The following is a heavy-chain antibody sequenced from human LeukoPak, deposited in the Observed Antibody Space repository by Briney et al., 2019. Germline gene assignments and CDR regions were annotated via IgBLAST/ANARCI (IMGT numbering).Heavy chain of an antibody. CDR2: ISSSSSYI. Sequence: SGGSLRLSCAASGFTFSSYSMNWVRQAPGKWLEWVSAISSSSSYIYYADSVKGRFTISRDNAKNSLYLQMNSLRAEDTAVYYCAADSNRGCRSTSCYGGLWGQGTLVTVSS. CDR3: AADSNRGCRSTSCYGGL. V-gene: IGHV3-21*01. D-gene: IGHD2-2*01. CDR1: GFTFSSYS. J-gene: IGHJ4*02.